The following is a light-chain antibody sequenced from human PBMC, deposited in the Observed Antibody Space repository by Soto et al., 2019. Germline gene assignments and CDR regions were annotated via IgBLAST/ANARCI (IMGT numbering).Light chain of an antibody. CDR2: QTS. Sequence: EIELTQSPATLSSFPGDRVTISCRASQSINTRLAWYQHKPGQAPRLLIYQTSIRDAGIPSRFSASGSGTDFTLTINDVQPEDFALYYCHQRQSWPRTFGQGTKVDI. CDR3: HQRQSWPRT. V-gene: IGKV3-11*01. J-gene: IGKJ1*01. CDR1: QSINTR.